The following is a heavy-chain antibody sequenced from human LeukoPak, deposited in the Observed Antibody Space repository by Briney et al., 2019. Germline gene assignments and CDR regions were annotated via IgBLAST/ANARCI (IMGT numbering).Heavy chain of an antibody. J-gene: IGHJ4*02. D-gene: IGHD3-22*01. CDR3: ANHYYDSSGYPEGHY. V-gene: IGHV3-23*01. CDR1: GFTFSGYG. Sequence: GGSLRLSCAASGFTFSGYGMSWVRQAPGKGLEWVSAISGSGGSTYYADSVKGRFTISRDNSKNTLYLQMNSLRAEDTAVYYCANHYYDSSGYPEGHYWGQGTLVTVSS. CDR2: ISGSGGST.